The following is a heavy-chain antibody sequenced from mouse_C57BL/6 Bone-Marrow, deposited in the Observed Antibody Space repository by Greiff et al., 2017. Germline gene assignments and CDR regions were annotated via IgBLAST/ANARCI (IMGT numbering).Heavy chain of an antibody. D-gene: IGHD1-1*01. CDR2: ISYDGSN. V-gene: IGHV3-6*01. J-gene: IGHJ1*03. CDR1: GYSITSGYY. CDR3: ARGDYYYGSSYWYFDV. Sequence: EVKLVESGPGLVKPSQSLSLTCSVTGYSITSGYYWNWIRQFPGNKLEWMGYISYDGSNNYNPSLKNRISITRDTSKNQFFLKLNSVTTEDTATYYCARGDYYYGSSYWYFDVWGTGTTVTVSS.